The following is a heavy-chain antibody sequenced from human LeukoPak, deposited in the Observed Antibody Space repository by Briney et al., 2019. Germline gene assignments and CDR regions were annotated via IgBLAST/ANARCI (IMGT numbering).Heavy chain of an antibody. V-gene: IGHV3-11*04. CDR1: GFTFNTYT. D-gene: IGHD6-13*01. Sequence: PGGSLRLSCAASGFTFNTYTMSWIRQAPGKGLEWVSYISSSGSTIYYADSVKGRFTISRDNAKNSLYLQMNSLRAEDTAVYYCARDLAAAGAMGGDYYMDVWGKGTTVTVSS. CDR2: ISSSGSTI. CDR3: ARDLAAAGAMGGDYYMDV. J-gene: IGHJ6*03.